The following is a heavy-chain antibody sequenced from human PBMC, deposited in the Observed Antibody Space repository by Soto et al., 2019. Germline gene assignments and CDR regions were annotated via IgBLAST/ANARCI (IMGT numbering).Heavy chain of an antibody. CDR1: GFSLSTSGVG. V-gene: IGHV2-5*02. D-gene: IGHD3-3*02. J-gene: IGHJ3*01. CDR3: AHFILVPPSDDFGV. Sequence: QINLKESGPALVKPTQTLTLTCTFSGFSLSTSGVGVGWIRQPPGKALEWLALIYWDGEKRYSPSQKSRLAITTDSCKDQSVYPLTNLDPVDTATYYGAHFILVPPSDDFGVGGEWTMVAVSS. CDR2: IYWDGEK.